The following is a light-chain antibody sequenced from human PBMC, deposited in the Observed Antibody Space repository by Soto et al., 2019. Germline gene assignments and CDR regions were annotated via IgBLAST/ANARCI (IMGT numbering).Light chain of an antibody. J-gene: IGLJ1*01. CDR1: SSDVGGYNY. Sequence: QSVLTQPASVSGSPGQSITISCTGISSDVGGYNYVSWYQQHPGKAPKLMIYDVSNRPSGVSNRFSGSKSGNTASLTISGLQAEDEADYYCSSYTSSSTLLFGTGTKVTVL. CDR3: SSYTSSSTLL. V-gene: IGLV2-14*01. CDR2: DVS.